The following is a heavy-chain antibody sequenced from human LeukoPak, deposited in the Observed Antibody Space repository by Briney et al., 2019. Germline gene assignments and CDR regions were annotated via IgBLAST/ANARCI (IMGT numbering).Heavy chain of an antibody. CDR2: IYAGGNT. V-gene: IGHV3-53*01. Sequence: PGGSLRLSCAASGFSVGTNYMTWVRQAPGKGLEWVSMIYAGGNTYYRDSVKGRFTISRDSSKNTVFLRMSGLRDDDTAVYYCVGGHDLEFEFWGQGTLVIVSS. D-gene: IGHD4-23*01. J-gene: IGHJ5*01. CDR3: VGGHDLEFEF. CDR1: GFSVGTNY.